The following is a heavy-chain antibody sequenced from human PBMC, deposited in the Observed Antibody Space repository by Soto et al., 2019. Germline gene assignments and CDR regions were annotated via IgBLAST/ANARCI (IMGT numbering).Heavy chain of an antibody. CDR3: ARTLYYDFWSGYLKKGYTDV. CDR1: GGSISSSSYY. V-gene: IGHV4-39*01. CDR2: IYYSGST. Sequence: SETLSLTCTVSGGSISSSSYYWGWIRQPPGKGLEWIGSIYYSGSTYYNPSLKSRVTISVDTSKNQFSLKLSSVTAADTAVYYCARTLYYDFWSGYLKKGYTDVWGKGTTVTVSS. J-gene: IGHJ6*03. D-gene: IGHD3-3*01.